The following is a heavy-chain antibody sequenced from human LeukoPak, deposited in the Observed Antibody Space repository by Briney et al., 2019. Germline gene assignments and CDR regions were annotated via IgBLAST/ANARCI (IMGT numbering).Heavy chain of an antibody. V-gene: IGHV3-66*02. CDR1: GFTVSSNY. Sequence: GGSLRLSCAASGFTVSSNYMSWVRQAPGKGREWVSVIYSGGSTYYADSVKGRFTISRDNSKNTLYLQMNSLRAEDTAVYYCARMEGYCSSTSCPAGFDPWGQGTLVTVSS. J-gene: IGHJ5*02. D-gene: IGHD2-2*01. CDR3: ARMEGYCSSTSCPAGFDP. CDR2: IYSGGST.